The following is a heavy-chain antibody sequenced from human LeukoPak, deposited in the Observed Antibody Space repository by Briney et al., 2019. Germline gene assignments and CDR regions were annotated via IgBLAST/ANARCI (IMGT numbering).Heavy chain of an antibody. V-gene: IGHV3-23*01. CDR1: GFTFSSNA. D-gene: IGHD2-21*02. Sequence: PGGSLRLSCAASGFTFSSNAMSWVRQAPGKGLEWVSAISGSGGSKYYVDSVKGRFTISRDNSKNTLYLQMNSLRAEDTAVYYCAKDLSFGVVVTAIPPSFDYWGQGTLVTVSS. CDR3: AKDLSFGVVVTAIPPSFDY. CDR2: ISGSGGSK. J-gene: IGHJ4*02.